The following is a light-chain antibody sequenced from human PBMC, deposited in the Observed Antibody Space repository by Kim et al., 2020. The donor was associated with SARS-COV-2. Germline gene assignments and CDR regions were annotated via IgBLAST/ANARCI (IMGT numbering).Light chain of an antibody. V-gene: IGKV1-27*01. CDR2: DAS. J-gene: IGKJ1*01. Sequence: DIQMTQSPSSLSASVGDRVTITCRASQGISNHLAWYQQKPGKVPELVIYDASVLEVGVSSRFSGSEFGTDFTLTIRSLQPEDVATYYCHQYNSVPWTFGQGTKVDIK. CDR3: HQYNSVPWT. CDR1: QGISNH.